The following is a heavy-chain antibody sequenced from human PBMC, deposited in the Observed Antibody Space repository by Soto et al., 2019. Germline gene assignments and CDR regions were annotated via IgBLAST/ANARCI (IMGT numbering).Heavy chain of an antibody. CDR3: ARGGSSSDYYYYYGMDV. CDR1: GYTFTGYY. V-gene: IGHV1-2*04. CDR2: INPNSGGT. Sequence: ASVKVSCKASGYTFTGYYMHWVRQAPGQGLEWMGWINPNSGGTNYAQKFQGWVTMTRDTSISTAYMELSRLRSDDTAVYYCARGGSSSDYYYYYGMDVWGQGTTVTV. D-gene: IGHD6-6*01. J-gene: IGHJ6*02.